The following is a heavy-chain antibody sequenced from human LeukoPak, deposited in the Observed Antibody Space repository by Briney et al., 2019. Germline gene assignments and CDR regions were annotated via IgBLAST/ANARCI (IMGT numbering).Heavy chain of an antibody. CDR3: AKDSLAVAGESYFDY. V-gene: IGHV3-30*02. CDR2: IRYDGSNK. D-gene: IGHD6-19*01. CDR1: GFTFSSYG. Sequence: PGGSLRLSCAASGFTFSSYGMHWVRQAPGKGLEWVAFIRYDGSNKYYADSVKGRFTISRDNSKNTLYLQMNSVRAEDTALYYCAKDSLAVAGESYFDYWGQGTLVTVSS. J-gene: IGHJ4*02.